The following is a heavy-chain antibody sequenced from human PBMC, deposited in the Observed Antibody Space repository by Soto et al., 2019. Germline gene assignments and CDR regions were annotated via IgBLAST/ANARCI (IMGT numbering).Heavy chain of an antibody. CDR2: ISSSSGYI. CDR1: GFTFSSYS. D-gene: IGHD2-2*01. J-gene: IGHJ4*02. V-gene: IGHV3-21*01. Sequence: GGSLRLSCAASGFTFSSYSMNWVRQAPGKGLEWVSSISSSSGYIYYADSVKGRFTISRDKAKNSLYLQMNSLRAEDTAVYYCARVKLGYCISTSCYHDYWGQGTLVTVSS. CDR3: ARVKLGYCISTSCYHDY.